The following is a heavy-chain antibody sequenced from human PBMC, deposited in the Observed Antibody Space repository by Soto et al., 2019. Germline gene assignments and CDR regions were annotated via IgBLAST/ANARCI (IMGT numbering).Heavy chain of an antibody. Sequence: GGSLRLSCAASGFTFSSYAMHWVRQAPGKGLEWVAVISYDGSNKYYADSVKGRFTISRDNSKDTLYLQMNSLRAEDTAVYYCARENYYDLYYYGMDVWGQGTTVTVSS. CDR2: ISYDGSNK. D-gene: IGHD3-22*01. V-gene: IGHV3-30-3*01. J-gene: IGHJ6*02. CDR3: ARENYYDLYYYGMDV. CDR1: GFTFSSYA.